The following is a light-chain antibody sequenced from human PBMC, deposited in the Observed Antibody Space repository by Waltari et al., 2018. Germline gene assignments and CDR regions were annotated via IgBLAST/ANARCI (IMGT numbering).Light chain of an antibody. CDR1: SSDFNGYTY. J-gene: IGLJ2*01. Sequence: QSALTQPRAVSGSPGQSVPISCSGTSSDFNGYTYGSWYQQLPGKAPKLMIYDVVKRPSGVPDRFSASKSGNTASLTISGLQAEDEADYYCCSYVGSNVVFGGGTKLTVL. CDR2: DVV. V-gene: IGLV2-11*01. CDR3: CSYVGSNVV.